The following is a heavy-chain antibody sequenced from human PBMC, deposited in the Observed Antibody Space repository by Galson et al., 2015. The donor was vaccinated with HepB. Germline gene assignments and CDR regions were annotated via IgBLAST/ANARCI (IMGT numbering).Heavy chain of an antibody. CDR2: INADNGNI. J-gene: IGHJ6*02. CDR1: GYTFTSFG. CDR3: ASEPRTFFGGQNYGLDV. Sequence: SVKVSCKASGYTFTSFGISWVRQAPGQGLEWMGGINADNGNIKYAQKFRGRVTMTTDTSTSTAYMELGSLRSDDTAVYYCASEPRTFFGGQNYGLDVWGQGTTVTVSS. V-gene: IGHV1-18*01. D-gene: IGHD4-23*01.